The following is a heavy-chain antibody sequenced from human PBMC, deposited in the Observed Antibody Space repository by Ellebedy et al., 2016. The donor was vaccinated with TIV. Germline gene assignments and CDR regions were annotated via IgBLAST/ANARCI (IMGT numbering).Heavy chain of an antibody. CDR1: GYTFTTYH. Sequence: ASVKVSCKASGYTFTTYHMHWVRQAPGQGPERMGIINPSGGSTSYAQKFQERVTITRDMSTSTAYMELSSLRSEDTAVYCCAADPYDSSGYYYMDWFDPWGQGTLVTVSS. D-gene: IGHD3-22*01. V-gene: IGHV1-46*01. CDR3: AADPYDSSGYYYMDWFDP. J-gene: IGHJ5*02. CDR2: INPSGGST.